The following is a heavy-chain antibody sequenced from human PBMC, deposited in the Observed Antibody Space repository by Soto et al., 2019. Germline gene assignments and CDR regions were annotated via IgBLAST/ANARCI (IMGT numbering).Heavy chain of an antibody. D-gene: IGHD4-17*01. J-gene: IGHJ4*02. Sequence: GGSLRLSCAASGFTFSSYGMHWVRQAPGKGLEWVAVISYDGSNKYYADSVKGRFTISRDNSKNTLYLQMNSLRAEDTAVYYCAKQYGDYLTLLDYWGQGTLVTASS. V-gene: IGHV3-30*18. CDR3: AKQYGDYLTLLDY. CDR1: GFTFSSYG. CDR2: ISYDGSNK.